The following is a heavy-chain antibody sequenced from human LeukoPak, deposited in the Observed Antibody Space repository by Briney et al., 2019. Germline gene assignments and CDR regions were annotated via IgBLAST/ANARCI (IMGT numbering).Heavy chain of an antibody. CDR2: IWYDGSNK. D-gene: IGHD1-26*01. Sequence: PGGSLRLSCAASGFTFSSYGMHWVRQAPGKGLEWVAVIWYDGSNKYYAGSVKGRFTISRDNSKNTPYLQMNSLRAEDTAVYYCARGGWELLRVDYWGQGTLVTVSS. J-gene: IGHJ4*02. CDR3: ARGGWELLRVDY. V-gene: IGHV3-33*01. CDR1: GFTFSSYG.